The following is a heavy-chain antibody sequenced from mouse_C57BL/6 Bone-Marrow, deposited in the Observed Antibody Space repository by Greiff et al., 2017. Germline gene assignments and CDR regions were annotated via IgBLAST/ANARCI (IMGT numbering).Heavy chain of an antibody. CDR1: GYSFTDYN. CDR2: INPNYGTT. V-gene: IGHV1-39*01. CDR3: AREKRHGGYYFDY. D-gene: IGHD1-1*02. Sequence: VQLQQSGPELVKPGASVKISCKASGYSFTDYNMNWVKQSNGKSLEWIGVINPNYGTTSYNQKFKGKATLTVDQSSSTAYMQRNSLTSEDSAVYYCAREKRHGGYYFDYWCQGTTLTVSS. J-gene: IGHJ2*01.